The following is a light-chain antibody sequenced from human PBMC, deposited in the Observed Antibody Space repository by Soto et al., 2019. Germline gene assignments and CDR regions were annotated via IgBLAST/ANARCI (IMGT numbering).Light chain of an antibody. CDR3: QQYGSAPRT. J-gene: IGKJ1*01. CDR2: GAS. Sequence: LSPGERATLSCRASQSVSSTYLAWYQQKPGQAPRLLIYGASSRATGIPDRFSGSGSGTDFTLTISRLEPADFAVYYCQQYGSAPRTFGQGPKVEIK. CDR1: QSVSSTY. V-gene: IGKV3-20*01.